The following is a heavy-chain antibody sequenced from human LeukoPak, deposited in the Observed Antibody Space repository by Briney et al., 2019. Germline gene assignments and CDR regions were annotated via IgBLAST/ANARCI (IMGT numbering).Heavy chain of an antibody. CDR3: ARYNSGRGDY. V-gene: IGHV3-33*01. Sequence: GGSLRLSCVASGFTFGSYGIQWVRQAPGKGLEWVAIIWYNGGNKYYADSVGGRFTVSRDNSKNTAWLQMDSLRVEDTAVYHCARYNSGRGDYWGQGTLVTVSS. J-gene: IGHJ4*02. CDR1: GFTFGSYG. D-gene: IGHD1-14*01. CDR2: IWYNGGNK.